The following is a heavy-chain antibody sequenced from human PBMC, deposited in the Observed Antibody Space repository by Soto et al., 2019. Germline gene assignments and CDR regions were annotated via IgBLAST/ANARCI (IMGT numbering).Heavy chain of an antibody. CDR1: GYAFSGYG. CDR2: IYPYNGNT. D-gene: IGHD2-15*01. J-gene: IGHJ4*02. V-gene: IGHV1-18*04. Sequence: ASVKVSCKASGYAFSGYGISWVRQAPGQGLEWMGWIYPYNGNTKYAQKLQGRVTMTTDTSTGTAYMGLRSLTSDDTAVYYCARLVCSGDSCYSPVDYWGQGTQVTVSS. CDR3: ARLVCSGDSCYSPVDY.